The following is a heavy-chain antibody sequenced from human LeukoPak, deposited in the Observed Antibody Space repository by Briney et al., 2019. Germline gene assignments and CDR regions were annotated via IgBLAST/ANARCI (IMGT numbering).Heavy chain of an antibody. CDR1: GFTVSSNY. V-gene: IGHV3-23*01. Sequence: GGSLRLSCAASGFTVSSNYMSWVRQAPGKGLEWVSTINDNGLNTHYADSVKGRFTISRDDSKNTLHLQMNSLRVDDTALYYCTKGDGGWYPIDSWGQGILVIVSS. J-gene: IGHJ4*02. CDR3: TKGDGGWYPIDS. CDR2: INDNGLNT. D-gene: IGHD6-19*01.